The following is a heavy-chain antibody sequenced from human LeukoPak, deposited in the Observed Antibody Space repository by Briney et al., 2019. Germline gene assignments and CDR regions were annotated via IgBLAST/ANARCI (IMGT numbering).Heavy chain of an antibody. J-gene: IGHJ4*02. CDR3: ARDSLSYGFGTYDS. V-gene: IGHV3-30*04. Sequence: GGSLRLSCAASGFTFSSYAMHWVRQAPGKGLEWVAVISYDGSNKYYADSVKGRFTISRDNSKNTLYLQMNSLRAEDTAVYYCARDSLSYGFGTYDSWGQGTLVTVSS. D-gene: IGHD5-18*01. CDR1: GFTFSSYA. CDR2: ISYDGSNK.